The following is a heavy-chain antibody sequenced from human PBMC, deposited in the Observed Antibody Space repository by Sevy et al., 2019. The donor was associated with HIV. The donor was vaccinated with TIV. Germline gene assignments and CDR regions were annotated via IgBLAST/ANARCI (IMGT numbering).Heavy chain of an antibody. CDR2: IKFDGSEK. V-gene: IGHV3-7*01. CDR1: GFIFSGYW. J-gene: IGHJ4*02. CDR3: ARGSYCSGGGCYIDY. D-gene: IGHD2-15*01. Sequence: GGSLRLSCAAPGFIFSGYWMTWVRQAPGKGLEWVANIKFDGSEKYYVDSVKGRFTISRDNAKNSLFLQMNSLRAADTAVYYCARGSYCSGGGCYIDYWGQGTLVTVSS.